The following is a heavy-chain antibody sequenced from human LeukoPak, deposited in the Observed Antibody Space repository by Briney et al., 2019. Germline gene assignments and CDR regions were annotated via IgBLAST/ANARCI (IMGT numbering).Heavy chain of an antibody. V-gene: IGHV4-34*01. CDR1: GGSFSGYY. CDR3: ARGPPFDY. Sequence: SETLSLTCAVYGGSFSGYYWSWIRQPPGKGLEWIGELNHSGSTNYNPSLKSRVTISVDTSKNQFSLKLSSVTAADTAVYYCARGPPFDYWGQGTLVTVSS. CDR2: LNHSGST. J-gene: IGHJ4*02.